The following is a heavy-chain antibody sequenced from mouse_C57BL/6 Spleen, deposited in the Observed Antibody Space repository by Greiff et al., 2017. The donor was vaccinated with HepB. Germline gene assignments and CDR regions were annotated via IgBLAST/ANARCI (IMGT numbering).Heavy chain of an antibody. V-gene: IGHV5-17*01. CDR2: ISRGSSTN. Sequence: EVKLMESGGGLVKPGASLKLSCAASGFTFSDYGMHWVRQAPEKGLEWVAYISRGSSTNYYADTVKGRFTIARDNAKNTLFLKMTSLRSEDTALYYCARDWNFACWGQGTLVTVSA. CDR3: ARDWNFAC. CDR1: GFTFSDYG. J-gene: IGHJ3*01. D-gene: IGHD4-1*01.